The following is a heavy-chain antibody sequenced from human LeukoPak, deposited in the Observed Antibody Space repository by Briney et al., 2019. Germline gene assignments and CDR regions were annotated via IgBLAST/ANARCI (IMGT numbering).Heavy chain of an antibody. CDR2: IGSSSSPI. J-gene: IGHJ4*02. CDR3: ARDQAYSFDY. Sequence: GGSLRLSCAASGFTFSAYSMNWVRQAPEKGLEWVSYIGSSSSPIYYADSVKGRFTIPRDNAKNSLYLQMDSLRAEDTAVYYCARDQAYSFDYWGQGTPVTVSS. D-gene: IGHD4-11*01. V-gene: IGHV3-48*01. CDR1: GFTFSAYS.